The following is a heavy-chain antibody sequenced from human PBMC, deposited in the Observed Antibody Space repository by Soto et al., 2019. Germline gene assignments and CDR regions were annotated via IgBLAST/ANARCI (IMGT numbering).Heavy chain of an antibody. CDR2: IIPLLNTP. J-gene: IGHJ6*02. CDR3: ARESSSPNYYYYGMDV. D-gene: IGHD6-6*01. CDR1: GGTFSSYA. Sequence: QVQLVQSGAEVKKPGSSVKVSCRASGGTFSSYAVSWVRQAPGQGLEWMGVIIPLLNTPKYVQKFQGRVTITAEASTTTAYRELSSLRSEDTAVYYCARESSSPNYYYYGMDVWGQGTTVTVSS. V-gene: IGHV1-69*01.